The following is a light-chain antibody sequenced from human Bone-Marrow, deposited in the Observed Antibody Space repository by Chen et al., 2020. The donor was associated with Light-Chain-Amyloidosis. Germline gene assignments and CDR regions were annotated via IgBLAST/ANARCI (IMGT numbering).Light chain of an antibody. CDR1: QSISSS. Sequence: DIQMTQSSSSLSASVGDRVTITCRASQSISSSLNWYQQKPGKPPKVLIYSASNLHSGVPSRFSGSGSATDFTLTISSLQPEDFATYYCQQSYSTLSITFGQGTRLEIK. CDR3: QQSYSTLSIT. V-gene: IGKV1-39*01. CDR2: SAS. J-gene: IGKJ5*01.